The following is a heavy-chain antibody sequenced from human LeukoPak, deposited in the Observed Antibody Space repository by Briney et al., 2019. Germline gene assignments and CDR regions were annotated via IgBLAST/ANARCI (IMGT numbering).Heavy chain of an antibody. CDR1: GGTFSSYA. Sequence: ASVKVSCKASGGTFSSYAISWVRQAPGQGLEWMGRIIPILGIANYTQKFQGRVTITADKSTSTAYMELSRLRSEDTAVHYCAVMDYYDSSGYFVDYWGQGTLVTVSS. CDR3: AVMDYYDSSGYFVDY. V-gene: IGHV1-69*04. J-gene: IGHJ4*02. CDR2: IIPILGIA. D-gene: IGHD3-22*01.